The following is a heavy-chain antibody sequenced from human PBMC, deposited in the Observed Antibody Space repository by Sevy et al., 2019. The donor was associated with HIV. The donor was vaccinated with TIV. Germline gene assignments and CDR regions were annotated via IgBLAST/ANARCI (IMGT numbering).Heavy chain of an antibody. Sequence: GGSLRLSCAASGFIFSDYYMSWIRQAPGKGLEWVSYISGSGNTIYYTDSVKGRFTISRDNAKDSLYLQMNSLRAEDTAGYYGARAGGGWALGYWGQGSLVTVSS. CDR2: ISGSGNTI. CDR3: ARAGGGWALGY. D-gene: IGHD6-19*01. CDR1: GFIFSDYY. J-gene: IGHJ4*02. V-gene: IGHV3-11*01.